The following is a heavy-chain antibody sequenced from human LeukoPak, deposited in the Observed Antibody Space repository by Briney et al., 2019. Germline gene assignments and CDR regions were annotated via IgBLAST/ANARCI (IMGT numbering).Heavy chain of an antibody. D-gene: IGHD5-24*01. V-gene: IGHV3-15*01. Sequence: GGSLRLSCAVSGFTFTDAWVSWVRQAPGKGLEWVARITAGGAKNYAAPVSARFTASRDDSKSTVYLQMDSLTTEDTAVYYCTXXXTRGWLPHFDSWGQGTAVTVSS. CDR2: ITAGGAK. CDR1: GFTFTDAW. CDR3: TXXXTRGWLPHFDS. J-gene: IGHJ4*02.